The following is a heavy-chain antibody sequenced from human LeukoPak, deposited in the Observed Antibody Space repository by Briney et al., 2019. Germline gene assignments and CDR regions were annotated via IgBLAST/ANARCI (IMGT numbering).Heavy chain of an antibody. CDR1: GGSISSGGYS. J-gene: IGHJ4*02. Sequence: PSQTLSLTCAVSGGSISSGGYSWSWIRQPPGKGLEWIGYIYHSGSTYYNPSLKSRATMSVDTSKNQFSLKLSSVTAADTAVYYCARESSGYYFYFDYWGQGTLVTVSS. V-gene: IGHV4-30-2*01. CDR3: ARESSGYYFYFDY. D-gene: IGHD3-22*01. CDR2: IYHSGST.